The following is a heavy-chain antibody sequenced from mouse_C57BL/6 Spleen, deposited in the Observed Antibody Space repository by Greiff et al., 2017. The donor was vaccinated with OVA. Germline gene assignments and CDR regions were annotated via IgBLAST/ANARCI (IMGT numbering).Heavy chain of an antibody. CDR1: GYAFSSSW. J-gene: IGHJ4*01. CDR3: AREPPITTVVEGDYAMDY. V-gene: IGHV1-82*01. CDR2: IYPGDGDT. Sequence: VQLQQSGPELVKPGASVKISCKASGYAFSSSWMNWVKQRPGKGLEWIGRIYPGDGDTNYNGKFKGKATLTADKSSSTAYMQLSSLTSEDSAVYFCAREPPITTVVEGDYAMDYWGQGTSVTVSS. D-gene: IGHD1-1*01.